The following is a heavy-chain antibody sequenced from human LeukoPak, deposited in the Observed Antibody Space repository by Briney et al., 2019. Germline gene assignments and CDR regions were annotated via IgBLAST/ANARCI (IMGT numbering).Heavy chain of an antibody. D-gene: IGHD3-3*01. Sequence: ASVKVSCKASGYTFTGYYMHWVRQAPGQGLEWMGWINPNSGGTNYAEKFQGRVTMTRDTSISTAYMELSRLRYDDTAVYYCARDHRIFGVVIIGMDVWGKGTTVTVSS. J-gene: IGHJ6*04. CDR1: GYTFTGYY. CDR2: INPNSGGT. V-gene: IGHV1-2*02. CDR3: ARDHRIFGVVIIGMDV.